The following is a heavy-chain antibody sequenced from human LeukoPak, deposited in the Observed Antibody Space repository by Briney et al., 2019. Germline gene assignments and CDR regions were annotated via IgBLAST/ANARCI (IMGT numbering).Heavy chain of an antibody. CDR2: IIPIFGTA. D-gene: IGHD6-25*01. CDR3: AKSGEEYYYYMDV. V-gene: IGHV1-69*05. J-gene: IGHJ6*03. CDR1: GGTFSSYA. Sequence: GASVKVSCKASGGTFSSYAISWVRQAPGQGLEWMGGIIPIFGTANYAQKFQGRVTMTRDMSTSTVYMELSSLRSEDTALYYCAKSGEEYYYYMDVWGKGTTVTISS.